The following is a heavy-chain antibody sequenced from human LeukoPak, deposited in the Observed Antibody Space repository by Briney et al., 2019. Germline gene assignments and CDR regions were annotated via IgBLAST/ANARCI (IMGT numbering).Heavy chain of an antibody. CDR3: VRDGGVSGYDLLDY. V-gene: IGHV3-7*01. Sequence: GGSLRLSCAASGFTFSNYWITWVRQAPGKGLEWVAHINQDGSEEHYMDSVKARFTISRDNAKNSLSLQMNSLRAEDTAVYYCVRDGGVSGYDLLDYWGQGTLVTVSS. J-gene: IGHJ4*02. D-gene: IGHD5-12*01. CDR2: INQDGSEE. CDR1: GFTFSNYW.